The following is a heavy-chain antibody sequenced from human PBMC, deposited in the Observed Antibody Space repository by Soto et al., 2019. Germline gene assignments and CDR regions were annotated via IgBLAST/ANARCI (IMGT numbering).Heavy chain of an antibody. D-gene: IGHD3-3*01. CDR3: ARGDILEWFTDAFDI. Sequence: ASVTVSCTAPRYTFTSYDINWVQQAPGQGLEWMGWMNPNSGNTGYAQKFQGRVTMTRNTSISTAYMELSSLRSEDTAVYYCARGDILEWFTDAFDIWGQGTMVTGSS. J-gene: IGHJ3*02. CDR1: RYTFTSYD. V-gene: IGHV1-8*01. CDR2: MNPNSGNT.